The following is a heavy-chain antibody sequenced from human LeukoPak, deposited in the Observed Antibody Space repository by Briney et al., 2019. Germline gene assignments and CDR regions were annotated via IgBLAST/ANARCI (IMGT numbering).Heavy chain of an antibody. J-gene: IGHJ3*02. CDR2: ISSSSSTI. CDR3: ARGHLWSSGLWAFDI. V-gene: IGHV3-48*01. Sequence: GGSLRLSCAASGFTFSSYSMNWVRQAPGKGLEWVSYISSSSSTIYYADSVKGRFTISRDNAKNSLYLQMNSLRAEETAVYYCARGHLWSSGLWAFDIWGQGTMVTVSS. CDR1: GFTFSSYS. D-gene: IGHD5-18*01.